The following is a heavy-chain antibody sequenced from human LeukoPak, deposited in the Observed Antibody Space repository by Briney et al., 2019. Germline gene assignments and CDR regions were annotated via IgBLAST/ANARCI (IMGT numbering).Heavy chain of an antibody. V-gene: IGHV4-61*02. CDR1: GGSISSGSYY. CDR3: ARGRIDSSGYYGEGALDI. J-gene: IGHJ3*02. Sequence: SETLSLTCTVSGGSISSGSYYWSWIRQPAGKGLEWIGRIYTSGSTNYNPSLKSRVTMSLDTSKKQFSLKLNSVTAADTAVYYCARGRIDSSGYYGEGALDIWGQGTMVTVSS. D-gene: IGHD3-22*01. CDR2: IYTSGST.